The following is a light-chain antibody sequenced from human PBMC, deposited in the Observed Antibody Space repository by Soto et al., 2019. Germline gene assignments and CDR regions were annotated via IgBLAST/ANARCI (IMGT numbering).Light chain of an antibody. J-gene: IGLJ1*01. CDR1: SSNIGAGYD. CDR2: GNS. Sequence: QSVLTQPPSVSGAPGQRGTIACTGSSSNIGAGYDVHWYQQLPGTAPKLLIYGNSNRPSGVPDRFSGSKSGTSASLAITGLQAEDEAEYYCRSYDTSLSGSRVFGTGTKLTVL. CDR3: RSYDTSLSGSRV. V-gene: IGLV1-40*01.